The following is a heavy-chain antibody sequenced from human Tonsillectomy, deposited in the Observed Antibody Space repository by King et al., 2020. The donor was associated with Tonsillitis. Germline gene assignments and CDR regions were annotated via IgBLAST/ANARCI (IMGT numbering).Heavy chain of an antibody. CDR3: ARASDSYYYAPSGYYYSDYFQR. CDR2: INQSGST. J-gene: IGHJ1*01. D-gene: IGHD3-22*01. CDR1: DGSFSDAY. V-gene: IGHV4-34*01. Sequence: VQLQQWGAGLVKPSETLSLSCTVYDGSFSDAYWTWIRQPPGKGLEWIGEINQSGSTNYKSSLKSRVTISADTSKNQVSLRLSSVTAADTAVYYCARASDSYYYAPSGYYYSDYFQRWGQGTLVTVSS.